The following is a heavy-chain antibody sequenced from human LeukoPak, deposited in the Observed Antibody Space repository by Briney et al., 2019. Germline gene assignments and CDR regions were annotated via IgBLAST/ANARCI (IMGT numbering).Heavy chain of an antibody. V-gene: IGHV1-69*02. CDR1: GGTFSSYT. J-gene: IGHJ6*03. Sequence: SVKASCKASGGTFSSYTISWVRQAPGQGLERMGRIIPILGIANYAQKFQGRVTITADKSTSTAYMELSSLRSEDTAVYYCARGRRYSGSYYEGDYYYYMDVWGKGTTVTVSS. CDR3: ARGRRYSGSYYEGDYYYYMDV. CDR2: IIPILGIA. D-gene: IGHD1-26*01.